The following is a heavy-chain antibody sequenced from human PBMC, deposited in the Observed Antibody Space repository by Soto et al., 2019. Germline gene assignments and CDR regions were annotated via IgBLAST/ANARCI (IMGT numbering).Heavy chain of an antibody. D-gene: IGHD3-16*02. CDR2: ISAYNGNT. CDR1: GYTFTSYG. J-gene: IGHJ4*02. Sequence: ASVKVSCKASGYTFTSYGISWVRQAPGQGLEWMGWISAYNGNTNYAQKLQGRVTMTTDTSTSTAYMELRSLRSDDTAVYYCARVRPSINHLGELSGEFDYWGQGTLVTVSS. CDR3: ARVRPSINHLGELSGEFDY. V-gene: IGHV1-18*01.